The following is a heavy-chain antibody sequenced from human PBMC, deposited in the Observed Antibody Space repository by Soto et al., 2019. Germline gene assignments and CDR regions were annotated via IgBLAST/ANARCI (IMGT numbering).Heavy chain of an antibody. CDR1: GGSISSYY. J-gene: IGHJ5*02. V-gene: IGHV4-59*01. CDR3: ARLIDIVVVVAATLRGAWFDP. CDR2: IYYSGST. D-gene: IGHD2-15*01. Sequence: SETLSLTCTVSGGSISSYYWSWIRQPPGKGLEWIGYIYYSGSTNYNPSLKSRVTISVDTSKNQFSLKLSSVTAADTAVYYCARLIDIVVVVAATLRGAWFDPWGQGTLVTVPS.